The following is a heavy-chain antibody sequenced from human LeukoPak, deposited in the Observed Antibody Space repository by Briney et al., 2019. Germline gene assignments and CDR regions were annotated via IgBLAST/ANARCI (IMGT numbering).Heavy chain of an antibody. D-gene: IGHD2-2*01. Sequence: GASLRLSCAASGFTFSSYAMGWVRQAPGKGLEWVSAISGSGGSTYYADSVKGRFTISRDNSKNTLYLQMNSLRAEDTAVYYCAKNLGYCSSTSCPGAFDIWGQGTMVTVSS. CDR2: ISGSGGST. CDR3: AKNLGYCSSTSCPGAFDI. CDR1: GFTFSSYA. V-gene: IGHV3-23*01. J-gene: IGHJ3*02.